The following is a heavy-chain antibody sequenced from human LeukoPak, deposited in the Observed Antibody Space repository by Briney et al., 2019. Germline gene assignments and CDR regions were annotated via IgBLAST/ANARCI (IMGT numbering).Heavy chain of an antibody. D-gene: IGHD2-2*01. J-gene: IGHJ4*02. V-gene: IGHV1-2*02. Sequence: ASVKVSCKASGYTFTDYYLHWVRQVPGQGFEWMGWINPNSGDTNYAQKFQGRVTMTSDTSISTAHMEMSRLRSDDTAVYYCARANFLYCSSTTCLFDYWGQGTLVTVSS. CDR1: GYTFTDYY. CDR2: INPNSGDT. CDR3: ARANFLYCSSTTCLFDY.